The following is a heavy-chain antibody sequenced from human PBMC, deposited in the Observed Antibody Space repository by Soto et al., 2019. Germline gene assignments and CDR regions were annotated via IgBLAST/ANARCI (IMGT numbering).Heavy chain of an antibody. CDR2: INHSGST. CDR1: GGSFSGYY. V-gene: IGHV4-34*01. Sequence: QVQLQQWGAGLLKPSETLSLTCAVYGGSFSGYYWSWIRQPPGKGLEWIGEINHSGSTNYNPSLRSRVTISVDTSKTQFSLKLSSVTAADTAVYYCARVVVALRSWFDPWGQGTLVTVSS. D-gene: IGHD2-21*01. CDR3: ARVVVALRSWFDP. J-gene: IGHJ5*02.